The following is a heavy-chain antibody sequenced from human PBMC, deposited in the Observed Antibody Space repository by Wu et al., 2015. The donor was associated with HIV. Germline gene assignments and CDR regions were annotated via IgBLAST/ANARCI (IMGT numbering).Heavy chain of an antibody. V-gene: IGHV1-46*01. CDR1: GYIFTTYY. D-gene: IGHD3-22*01. CDR2: INPSGGST. J-gene: IGHJ2*01. CDR3: ARGGRYYYDSSGYVYWYFDL. Sequence: QVQLVQSGAEVKKPGASVTVSCKASGYIFTTYYIHWVRQAPGQGLEWMGIINPSGGSTTYTQKFQGRVTMTRNTSISTAYMELSSLRSEDTAVYYCARGGRYYYDSSGYVYWYFDLWGRGTLVTVSS.